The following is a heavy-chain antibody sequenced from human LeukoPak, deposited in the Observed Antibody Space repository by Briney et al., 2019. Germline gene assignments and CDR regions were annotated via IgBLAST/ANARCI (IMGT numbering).Heavy chain of an antibody. J-gene: IGHJ4*02. CDR2: ISPYNGNT. CDR3: ARIGTLSASRLAY. V-gene: IGHV1-18*01. CDR1: GGTFSNYV. D-gene: IGHD3-3*01. Sequence: ASVKVSCKASGGTFSNYVFSWMRQAPGQGLEWMGWISPYNGNTNYAQKLQGRVTMTADTSTSTAYLEVRSLRSDDTAVYYCARIGTLSASRLAYWGQGTLVTVSS.